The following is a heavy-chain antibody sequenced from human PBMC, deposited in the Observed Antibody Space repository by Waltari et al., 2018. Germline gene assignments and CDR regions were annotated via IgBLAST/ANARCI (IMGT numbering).Heavy chain of an antibody. CDR3: ARDYYDSRHDAFDI. Sequence: VQLQESGPGLVKPSETLSLTCTVSGGSISSNYMSWVRQAPGKGLEWVSVIYSGGSTYYADSVKGRFTISRDNSKNTLYLQMNSLRAEDTAVYYCARDYYDSRHDAFDIWGQGTMVTVSS. CDR2: IYSGGST. J-gene: IGHJ3*02. CDR1: GGSISSNY. V-gene: IGHV3-53*01. D-gene: IGHD3-22*01.